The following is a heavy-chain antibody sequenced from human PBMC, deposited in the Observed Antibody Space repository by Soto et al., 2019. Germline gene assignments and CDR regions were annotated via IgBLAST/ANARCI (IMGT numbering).Heavy chain of an antibody. CDR2: IWNDGNGY. CDR1: GFNFNNYG. D-gene: IGHD6-13*01. J-gene: IGHJ6*02. CDR3: ASRQISPPTRGAASARGGMDV. V-gene: IGHV3-33*01. Sequence: QVQLVESGGGVVQPGRSLRLSCAASGFNFNNYGMHWVRQAPGKGLEWVAVIWNDGNGYYYANSVKGRFTISRDNSKNTVYRQRSSLRAEDTAVYYCASRQISPPTRGAASARGGMDVWGQGTTVTVSS.